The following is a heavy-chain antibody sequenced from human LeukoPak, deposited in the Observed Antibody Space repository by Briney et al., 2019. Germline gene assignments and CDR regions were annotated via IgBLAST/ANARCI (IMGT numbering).Heavy chain of an antibody. D-gene: IGHD2-2*01. CDR2: ISSSSSYI. V-gene: IGHV3-21*01. Sequence: GGSLRLSCAASGFTFSSYSMNWVRQAPGKGLEWVSSISSSSSYIYYADSVKGRFTISRDNAKNSLYLQMNSLRAEDTAVYYCAREYCSSTSCEEDYWGQGTLATVSS. J-gene: IGHJ4*02. CDR3: AREYCSSTSCEEDY. CDR1: GFTFSSYS.